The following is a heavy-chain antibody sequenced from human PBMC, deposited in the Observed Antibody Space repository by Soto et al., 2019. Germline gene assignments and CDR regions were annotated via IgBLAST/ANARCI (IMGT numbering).Heavy chain of an antibody. Sequence: SEALSLTCSVSGDSISNLDYFWAWIRQPPGQALEYIGYIYKSATTYYNPSFESRVAISVDTSKSQFSLNVTSVTAADTAVYFCARGRYCLTGRCFPNWFDSWGQGALVTVSS. CDR2: IYKSATT. CDR1: GDSISNLDYF. V-gene: IGHV4-30-4*01. J-gene: IGHJ5*01. CDR3: ARGRYCLTGRCFPNWFDS. D-gene: IGHD7-27*01.